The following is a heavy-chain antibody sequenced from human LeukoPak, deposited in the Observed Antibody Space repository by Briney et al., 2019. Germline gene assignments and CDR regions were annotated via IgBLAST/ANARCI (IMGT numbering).Heavy chain of an antibody. V-gene: IGHV3-30*18. CDR3: AKGRYCSSTSCGYYGMDV. CDR2: ISYDGSNK. J-gene: IGHJ6*04. D-gene: IGHD2-2*01. CDR1: GFTFSSYG. Sequence: GGSLRLSCAASGFTFSSYGMHWVRQAPGKGLEWVAVISYDGSNKYYADSVKGRFTISRDNSKNTLYLQMNSLRAEDTAVYYCAKGRYCSSTSCGYYGMDVWGEGTTVTVSS.